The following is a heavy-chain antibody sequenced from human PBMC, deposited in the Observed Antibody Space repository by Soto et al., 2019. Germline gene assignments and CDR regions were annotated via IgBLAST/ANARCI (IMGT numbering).Heavy chain of an antibody. D-gene: IGHD1-26*01. CDR1: GFTFSNFA. Sequence: GGSLRVSCAASGFTFSNFAMTWGRQAPWKGLEWVSAISGSGGSTYYADSVKGRFTISRDNSKNTLYLQMNSLRAEDTAVYYCAKVAGSGSYFSNYFDNWGQGTPVTVSS. CDR2: ISGSGGST. J-gene: IGHJ4*02. CDR3: AKVAGSGSYFSNYFDN. V-gene: IGHV3-23*01.